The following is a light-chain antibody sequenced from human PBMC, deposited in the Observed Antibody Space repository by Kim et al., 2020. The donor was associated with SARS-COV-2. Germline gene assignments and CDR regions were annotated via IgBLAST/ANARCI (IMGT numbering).Light chain of an antibody. CDR1: QSIGSW. Sequence: DIHMTQSPSTLSASVGDSVTITCRASQSIGSWLAWYQQKSGQAPKLLIYRASNLQTSIPSRFSGSGSGTQFTLTISSLHPDDFATYSCQQYDAYPYTFGQGTKLEI. CDR3: QQYDAYPYT. V-gene: IGKV1-5*03. CDR2: RAS. J-gene: IGKJ2*01.